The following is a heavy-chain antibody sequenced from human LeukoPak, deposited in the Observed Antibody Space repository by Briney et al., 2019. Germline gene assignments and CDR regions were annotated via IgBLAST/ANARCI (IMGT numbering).Heavy chain of an antibody. CDR2: INDCGRT. D-gene: IGHD1-7*01. CDR1: GGSFSNYY. V-gene: IGHV4-34*01. J-gene: IGHJ6*03. CDR3: ARRWNYGRNYYSDV. Sequence: TETLSLTFAVYGGSFSNYYCSSIRQPPGMGLEWIGEINDCGRTNYNPSLMSRVTITVDPSQNLFSVRVNSVTATDTALYYCARRWNYGRNYYSDVWGKGATVSVSS.